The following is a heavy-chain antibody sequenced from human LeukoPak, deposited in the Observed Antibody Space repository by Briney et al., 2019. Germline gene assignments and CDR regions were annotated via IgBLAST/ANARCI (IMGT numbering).Heavy chain of an antibody. CDR1: GGTFNNFA. CDR2: TIPMSGTA. J-gene: IGHJ4*02. D-gene: IGHD3-3*01. CDR3: ASPVKYYDTWSGYPPFDY. V-gene: IGHV1-69*13. Sequence: SVKASCKASGGTFNNFAISWVRQAPGQGLEWVGGTIPMSGTANYAQKFQGRVTITADESTSTAYMELSSLRSEDTAIYYCASPVKYYDTWSGYPPFDYWGQGTLVTVSS.